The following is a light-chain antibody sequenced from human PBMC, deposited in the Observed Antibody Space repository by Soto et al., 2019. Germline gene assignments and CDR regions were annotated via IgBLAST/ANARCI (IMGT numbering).Light chain of an antibody. J-gene: IGLJ2*01. Sequence: QSVLTQPPSLSGAPGQRVTISCTGSSSNIGARYDVHWYQQLPGAAPKLLIYSHSIRPSGVPDRFSGSKSGSSASLAITGLQAEDEADYYCQSYDSSLSGGVVFGGGTKLTVL. V-gene: IGLV1-40*01. CDR1: SSNIGARYD. CDR3: QSYDSSLSGGVV. CDR2: SHS.